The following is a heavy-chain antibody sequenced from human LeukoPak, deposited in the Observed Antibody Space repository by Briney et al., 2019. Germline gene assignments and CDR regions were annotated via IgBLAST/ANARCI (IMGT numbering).Heavy chain of an antibody. V-gene: IGHV3-23*01. CDR2: MSGSGDST. D-gene: IGHD2-21*02. CDR1: GFTFSNYA. CDR3: AKGRGSVTAALDY. Sequence: GGSLRLSCAASGFTFSNYAMSWVRQAPGKGLEWVSGMSGSGDSTDYADSVKGRFAISRENCENTFYLQMNSLRVEDTAVYFCAKGRGSVTAALDYWGQGTLVTVSS. J-gene: IGHJ4*02.